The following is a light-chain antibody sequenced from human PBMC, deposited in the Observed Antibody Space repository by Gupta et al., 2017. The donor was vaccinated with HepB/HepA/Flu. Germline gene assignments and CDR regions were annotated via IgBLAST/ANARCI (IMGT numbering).Light chain of an antibody. J-gene: IGKJ5*01. CDR3: QQFNTYPIT. V-gene: IGKV1-9*01. Sequence: DIQLTQSPSFLSASVGDRVTITCRASQDINSHLIWYQQKSGKAPKLLIYSASTLQSGVPSRFSGSGSGTEFTLTISSLQPEDFATYYCQQFNTYPITFGQGTRLDIK. CDR1: QDINSH. CDR2: SAS.